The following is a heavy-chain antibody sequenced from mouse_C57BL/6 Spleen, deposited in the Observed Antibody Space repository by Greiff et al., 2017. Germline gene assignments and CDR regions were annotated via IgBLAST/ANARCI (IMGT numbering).Heavy chain of an antibody. CDR1: GYTFTSYW. CDR3: ARAGLRGYYAMDY. V-gene: IGHV1-69*01. CDR2: IDPSDSYT. D-gene: IGHD2-4*01. J-gene: IGHJ4*01. Sequence: QVHVKQPGAELVMPGASVKLSCKASGYTFTSYWMHWVKQRPGQGLEWIGEIDPSDSYTNYNQKFKGKSTLTVDKSSSTAYMQLSSLTSEDSAVYYCARAGLRGYYAMDYWGQGTSVTVSS.